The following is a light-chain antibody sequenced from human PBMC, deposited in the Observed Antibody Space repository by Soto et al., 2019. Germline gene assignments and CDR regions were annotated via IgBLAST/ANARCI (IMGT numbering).Light chain of an antibody. CDR3: QQRYNWPLT. CDR1: QSVSSY. V-gene: IGKV3-11*01. J-gene: IGKJ1*01. Sequence: EIVLTQSPATLSLSPGERATLSCRASQSVSSYLALYQQKFGQAPRLLIYDASNRATGIPARFSGSGSATDFSLTISSLEPEDFAIYYCQQRYNWPLTFGQGTKVDIK. CDR2: DAS.